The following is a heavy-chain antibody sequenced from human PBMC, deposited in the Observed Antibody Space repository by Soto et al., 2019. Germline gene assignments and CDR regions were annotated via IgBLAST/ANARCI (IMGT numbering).Heavy chain of an antibody. D-gene: IGHD1-26*01. Sequence: QVQLVQSGAEVKKPGASVKVSCKASGYTFTSYGLSWVRQAPGQGLEWMGRISAYNYNTNDAQKLQGRVTMTTDTSKSTAYMDLRSLRSDDTAVYYCARVVGALGHWFDPWGQGTLVTVSS. CDR1: GYTFTSYG. CDR3: ARVVGALGHWFDP. J-gene: IGHJ5*02. CDR2: ISAYNYNT. V-gene: IGHV1-18*01.